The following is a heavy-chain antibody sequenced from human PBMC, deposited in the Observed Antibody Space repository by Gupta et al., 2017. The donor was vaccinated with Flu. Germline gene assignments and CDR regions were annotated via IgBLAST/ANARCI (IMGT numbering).Heavy chain of an antibody. D-gene: IGHD3-10*01. Sequence: STNYNPSLKSRVTISVDTSKNQFSLKLSSVTAADTAVYYCARATLPPNQYYYGSGSYYIKTGFGFDYWGQGTLVTVSS. V-gene: IGHV4-59*01. CDR3: ARATLPPNQYYYGSGSYYIKTGFGFDY. J-gene: IGHJ4*02. CDR2: ST.